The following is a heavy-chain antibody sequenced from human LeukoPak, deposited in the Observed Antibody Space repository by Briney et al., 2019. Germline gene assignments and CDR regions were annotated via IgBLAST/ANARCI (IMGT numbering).Heavy chain of an antibody. CDR2: IYYSGST. CDR1: GGSISSGDYY. V-gene: IGHV4-30-4*08. Sequence: QVQLQESGPGLVKPSQTLSLTCTVSGGSISSGDYYWSWIRQTPGTGLEWIGYIYYSGSTYYNPSLKSRVTISVDTSKNQFSLKLSSVTAADTAVYYCARLLDTAMIPDYWGQGTLVTVSS. CDR3: ARLLDTAMIPDY. J-gene: IGHJ4*02. D-gene: IGHD5-18*01.